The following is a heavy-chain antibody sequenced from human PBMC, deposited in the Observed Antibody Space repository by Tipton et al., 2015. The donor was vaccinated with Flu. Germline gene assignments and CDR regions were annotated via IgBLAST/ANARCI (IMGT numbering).Heavy chain of an antibody. CDR3: ASSIAAAGRGGFDP. J-gene: IGHJ5*02. CDR1: GFTFDDYA. V-gene: IGHV3-9*01. CDR2: ISWNSGSI. Sequence: SLRLSCAASGFTFDDYAMHWVRQAPGKGLEWVSGISWNSGSIGYADSVKGRFTISRDNAKNSLYLQMNSLRAEDTALYYCASSIAAAGRGGFDPWGQGTLFTVSS. D-gene: IGHD6-13*01.